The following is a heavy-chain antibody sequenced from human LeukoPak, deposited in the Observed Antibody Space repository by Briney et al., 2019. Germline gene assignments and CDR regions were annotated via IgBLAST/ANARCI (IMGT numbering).Heavy chain of an antibody. D-gene: IGHD3-10*01. J-gene: IGHJ4*02. Sequence: PGGSLRLSCAASGFTFSDHYMDWVRRAPGKGLEWVGRTRNKANSYTTEYAASVKGRFTISRDDSKNSLYLQMNSLKTEDTAVYYCRGPLWWGQGTLVAVSS. CDR2: TRNKANSYTT. CDR1: GFTFSDHY. CDR3: RGPLW. V-gene: IGHV3-72*01.